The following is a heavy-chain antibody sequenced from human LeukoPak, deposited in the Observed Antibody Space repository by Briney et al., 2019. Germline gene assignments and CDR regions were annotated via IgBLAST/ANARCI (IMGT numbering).Heavy chain of an antibody. CDR3: ARDGGWVDY. V-gene: IGHV4-30-4*01. Sequence: SETLSLTCTVSGDSISSSTYYWSWIRQPPGKGLEWTGYIYYSGSTYYNPSLKSRVTISVDTSKNQFSLKLSSVTAADTAVYYCARDGGWVDYWGQGTLVTVSS. CDR1: GDSISSSTYY. CDR2: IYYSGST. J-gene: IGHJ4*02. D-gene: IGHD3-16*01.